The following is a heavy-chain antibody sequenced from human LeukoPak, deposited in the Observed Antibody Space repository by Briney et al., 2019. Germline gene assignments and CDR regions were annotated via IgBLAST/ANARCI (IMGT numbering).Heavy chain of an antibody. CDR3: AKDVTIFGVVIPPSHPMDV. CDR2: IQYDGSNK. CDR1: GFTFSNYG. V-gene: IGHV3-30*02. J-gene: IGHJ6*03. D-gene: IGHD3-3*01. Sequence: GGSLRLSCAASGFTFSNYGIHWVRQAPGKGLEWVAFIQYDGSNKYYADSVKGRFTISRDNSKNTLYLQMNSLRAEDTAVYYCAKDVTIFGVVIPPSHPMDVWGKGTTVTVSS.